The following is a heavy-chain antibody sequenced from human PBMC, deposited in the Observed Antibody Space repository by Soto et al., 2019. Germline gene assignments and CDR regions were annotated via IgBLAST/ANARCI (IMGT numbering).Heavy chain of an antibody. V-gene: IGHV1-18*04. D-gene: IGHD1-7*01. Sequence: ASVKVSCKASGYTFTSYGISWVRQAPGQGLEWMGGISAYNGNTNYAQKLQGRVTMTTDTSTSTAYMELRSLRSDDTAVYYCARERKAVNNWNYFSTPTPIDAFDIWGQGTMVTVSS. J-gene: IGHJ3*02. CDR1: GYTFTSYG. CDR3: ARERKAVNNWNYFSTPTPIDAFDI. CDR2: ISAYNGNT.